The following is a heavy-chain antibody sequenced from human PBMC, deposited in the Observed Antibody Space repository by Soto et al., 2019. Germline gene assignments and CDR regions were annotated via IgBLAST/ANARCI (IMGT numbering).Heavy chain of an antibody. CDR2: INHSGST. V-gene: IGHV4-34*01. D-gene: IGHD1-1*01. J-gene: IGHJ5*02. Sequence: SETLSLTCAVYGGSFSGYYWSWIRQPPGKGLEWIGEINHSGSTNYNPSLKSRVTISVDTSKNQFSLKLSSVTAADTAVYYCARCSETSRPIPPEKRHEYNWFDPWGQGTLVTVSS. CDR3: ARCSETSRPIPPEKRHEYNWFDP. CDR1: GGSFSGYY.